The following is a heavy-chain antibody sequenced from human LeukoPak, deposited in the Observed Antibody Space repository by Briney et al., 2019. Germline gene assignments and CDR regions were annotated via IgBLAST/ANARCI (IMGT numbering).Heavy chain of an antibody. CDR2: IYPGDSDT. V-gene: IGHV5-51*01. Sequence: RGESLKISCKGSGYSFTNYWIGWVRQMPGKGLEWMGIIYPGDSDTRYSPSFQGQVTITADKSISTAYLQWSSLKASDTAKYYCARHTKYSGSSRVFDYWGQGTLVTVSS. J-gene: IGHJ4*02. CDR1: GYSFTNYW. D-gene: IGHD6-6*01. CDR3: ARHTKYSGSSRVFDY.